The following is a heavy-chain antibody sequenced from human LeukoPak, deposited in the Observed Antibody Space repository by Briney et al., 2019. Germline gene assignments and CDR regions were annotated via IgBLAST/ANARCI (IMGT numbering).Heavy chain of an antibody. D-gene: IGHD2-15*01. CDR2: ISGDGSTT. CDR3: TRRVDTTRWYDP. V-gene: IGHV3-74*01. Sequence: GGSLRLSCAASGFTFSTYWTHWVRQAPGEGLVWVSRISGDGSTTNYADSVKGRFTISRDNAKNTLYLQMNSLRTEDTAVYYCTRRVDTTRWYDPWGQGTLVTVSS. CDR1: GFTFSTYW. J-gene: IGHJ5*02.